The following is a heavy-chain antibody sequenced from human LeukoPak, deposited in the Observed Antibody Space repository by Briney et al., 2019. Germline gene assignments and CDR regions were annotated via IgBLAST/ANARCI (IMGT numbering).Heavy chain of an antibody. D-gene: IGHD6-13*01. J-gene: IGHJ1*01. CDR3: SLEGSSWYRYFQH. CDR1: GFTFSSCQ. V-gene: IGHV3-48*03. Sequence: VGSLRLSCAASGFTFSSCQMNWVRQAPGKGLEWVSYISGSGRAKYYADSVKGRFTISRDNAKNSLYLQMNSLRAEDTAVYYSSLEGSSWYRYFQHWGQGTPVTVSS. CDR2: ISGSGRAK.